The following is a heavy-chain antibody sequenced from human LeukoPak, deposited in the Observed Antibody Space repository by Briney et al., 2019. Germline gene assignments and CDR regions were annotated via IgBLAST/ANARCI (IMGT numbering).Heavy chain of an antibody. V-gene: IGHV4-61*08. D-gene: IGHD1-26*01. CDR2: IYYSGST. J-gene: IGHJ5*02. CDR3: ARGGRELLWWFDP. Sequence: PSETLSLTCTVSGGSISSGDYYWSWIRQPPGKGLEWIGYIYYSGSTNYNPSLKSRVTISVDTSKNQFSLKLSSVTAADTAVYYCARGGRELLWWFDPWGQGTLVTVSS. CDR1: GGSISSGDYY.